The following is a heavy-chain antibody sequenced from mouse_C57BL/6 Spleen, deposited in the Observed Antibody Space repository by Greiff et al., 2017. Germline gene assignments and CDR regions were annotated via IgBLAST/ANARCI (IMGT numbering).Heavy chain of an antibody. Sequence: QVQLQQPGAELVMPGASVKLSCKASGYTFTNYWMHWVKQRPGQGLEWIGEIDPSDSYTNYNQKFKGKSTLTVDKSSSTAYMQLSSLTSEDSAVYYCERHGGANYVDYWGHVTTLSAAS. V-gene: IGHV1-69*01. CDR1: GYTFTNYW. D-gene: IGHD1-1*01. CDR2: IDPSDSYT. J-gene: IGHJ2*01. CDR3: ERHGGANYVDY.